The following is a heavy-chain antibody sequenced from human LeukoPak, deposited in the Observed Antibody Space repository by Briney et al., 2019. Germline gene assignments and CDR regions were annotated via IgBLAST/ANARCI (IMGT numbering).Heavy chain of an antibody. D-gene: IGHD1-1*01. CDR2: IYYSGST. J-gene: IGHJ6*02. CDR3: ARERWELEGYYYGMDV. V-gene: IGHV4-59*01. CDR1: GGSISSYY. Sequence: SETLSLTCTVSGGSISSYYWSWIRQPPGKGLEWIGYIYYSGSTNYNPSLKSRVTISVDTSKNQFSLKLSSVTAADTAVYYCARERWELEGYYYGMDVWGQGTTVTVSS.